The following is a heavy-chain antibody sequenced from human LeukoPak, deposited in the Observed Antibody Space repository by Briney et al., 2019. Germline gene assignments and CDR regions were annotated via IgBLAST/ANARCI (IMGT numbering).Heavy chain of an antibody. CDR3: ARRGYSYGSTGYYFDY. D-gene: IGHD5-18*01. CDR1: GFTFGSYA. CDR2: ISYDGSNK. J-gene: IGHJ4*02. V-gene: IGHV3-30-3*01. Sequence: PGRSLRLSCAASGFTFGSYAMHWVRQAPGKGLEWVAVISYDGSNKYYADSVKGRFTISRDNSKNTLYLQMNSLRAEDTAVYYCARRGYSYGSTGYYFDYWGQGTLVTVSS.